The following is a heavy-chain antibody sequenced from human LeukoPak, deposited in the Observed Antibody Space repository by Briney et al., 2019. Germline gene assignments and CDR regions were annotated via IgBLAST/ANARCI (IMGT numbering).Heavy chain of an antibody. V-gene: IGHV4-39*01. Sequence: PSETLSLTCTVSGGSISSSSYYWGWIRQPPGKGLEWIGSIYYSGSTYYNPSLKSRVTISVDTSKNQFSLKLSSVTAADTAVYYCARLVGATNYYYYYGMDVWGQGTTVTVSS. CDR3: ARLVGATNYYYYYGMDV. CDR1: GGSISSSSYY. CDR2: IYYSGST. D-gene: IGHD1-26*01. J-gene: IGHJ6*02.